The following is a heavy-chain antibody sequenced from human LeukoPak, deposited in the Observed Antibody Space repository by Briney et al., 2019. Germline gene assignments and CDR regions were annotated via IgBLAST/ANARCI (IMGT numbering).Heavy chain of an antibody. V-gene: IGHV3-23*01. CDR2: ISGSGGNT. J-gene: IGHJ6*02. CDR1: GFTFSNYA. CDR3: AKDAEYYYYGMDV. Sequence: GGSLRLSCAASGFTFSNYAMSWVRQAPREGLEWVSAISGSGGNTFYADSVKGRFTISRDNSKNTLYLQMNSLRAEDTAVYYCAKDAEYYYYGMDVWGQGTTVTVSS.